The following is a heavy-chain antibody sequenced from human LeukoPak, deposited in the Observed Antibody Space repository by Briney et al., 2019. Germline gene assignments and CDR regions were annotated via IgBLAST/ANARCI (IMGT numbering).Heavy chain of an antibody. Sequence: GASVKVSCKASGGTFISYAISWVGQAPGQGVEWMGRIIPIFGTANDAQKSQGRVTITTDESTSTAYMELSSLRSEDTAVYYCARELSGSYFDAFDIWGQGTMVTVSS. J-gene: IGHJ3*02. CDR1: GGTFISYA. CDR2: IIPIFGTA. D-gene: IGHD1-26*01. CDR3: ARELSGSYFDAFDI. V-gene: IGHV1-69*05.